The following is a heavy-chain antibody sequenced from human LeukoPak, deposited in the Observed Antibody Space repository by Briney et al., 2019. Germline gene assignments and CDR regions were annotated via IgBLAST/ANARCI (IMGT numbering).Heavy chain of an antibody. V-gene: IGHV1-18*01. Sequence: ASVKVSCKASGYTFTSYGISWVRQAPGQGLEWMGWISAYNGNTNYAQKLQGRVTMTTDTSTSTAYMELRSLRSDDTAVYYCARTSVYSSIHGSWFDPWGQGTLVTVSS. CDR1: GYTFTSYG. CDR3: ARTSVYSSIHGSWFDP. D-gene: IGHD6-13*01. CDR2: ISAYNGNT. J-gene: IGHJ5*02.